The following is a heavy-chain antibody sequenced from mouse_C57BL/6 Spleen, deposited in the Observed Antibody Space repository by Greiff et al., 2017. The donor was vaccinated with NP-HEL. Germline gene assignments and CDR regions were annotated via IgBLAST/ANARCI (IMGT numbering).Heavy chain of an antibody. V-gene: IGHV1-76*01. J-gene: IGHJ4*01. CDR2: IYPGSGNT. Sequence: VQLQQSGAELVRPGASVKLSCKASGYTFTDYYINWVKQRPGQGLEWIARIYPGSGNTYYNEKFKGKATLTAEKSSSTAYMQLSSLTSEDSAVYFCARGHGAMDYWGQGTSVTVSS. CDR1: GYTFTDYY. CDR3: ARGHGAMDY. D-gene: IGHD3-1*01.